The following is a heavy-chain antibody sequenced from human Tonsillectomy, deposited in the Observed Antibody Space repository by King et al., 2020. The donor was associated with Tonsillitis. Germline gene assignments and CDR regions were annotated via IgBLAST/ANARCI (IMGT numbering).Heavy chain of an antibody. V-gene: IGHV3-23*04. Sequence: VQLVESGGGLVQPGGSLRLSCTASTFTFSSYAMSWVRQAPGKGLEWVSGIMVSGGSTFYADSVKGRFTISRDNSKNTLYVQMNSLRAEDTALYYCAKDRAAMITPTGSMDVWGQGTTVTVSS. CDR2: IMVSGGST. CDR1: TFTFSSYA. D-gene: IGHD5-18*01. J-gene: IGHJ6*02. CDR3: AKDRAAMITPTGSMDV.